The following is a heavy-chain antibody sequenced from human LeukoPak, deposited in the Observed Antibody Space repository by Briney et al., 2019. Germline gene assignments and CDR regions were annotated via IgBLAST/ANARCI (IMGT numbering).Heavy chain of an antibody. CDR2: ISSSGSTI. D-gene: IGHD3-10*02. CDR3: AELGITMIGGV. CDR1: GFTFSSYA. Sequence: GGSLRLSCAASGFTFSSYAVHWVRQAPGKGLEWVSYISSSGSTIYYADSVKGRFTISRDNAKNSLYLQMNSLRAEDTAVYYCAELGITMIGGVWGKGTTVTISS. J-gene: IGHJ6*04. V-gene: IGHV3-48*03.